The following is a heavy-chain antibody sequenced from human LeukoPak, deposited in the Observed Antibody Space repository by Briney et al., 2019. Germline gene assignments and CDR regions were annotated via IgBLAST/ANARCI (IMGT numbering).Heavy chain of an antibody. V-gene: IGHV1-8*01. D-gene: IGHD2-2*01. CDR3: ARVRYCSSTSCLIFDY. J-gene: IGHJ4*02. CDR2: MNPNSGNT. CDR1: GYTFTSYD. Sequence: VASVKVSCKASGYTFTSYDINWVRQATGQGLEWMGWMNPNSGNTGYAQKFQGRVTMTRNTSISTAYMELSSLRSEDTAVYYCARVRYCSSTSCLIFDYWGQGTLVTVSS.